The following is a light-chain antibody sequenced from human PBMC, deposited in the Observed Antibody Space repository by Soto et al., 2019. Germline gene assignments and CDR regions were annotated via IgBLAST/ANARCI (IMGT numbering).Light chain of an antibody. Sequence: EIVLTQSPATLSLSPGERATLSCRASQSVSSCLAWYQQKLGQAPRLLIYDASKRATGIPARFSGSGSGTNFTLTISNLETEDFAVYYCQQRGNWPRTFGQGTKVDIK. CDR3: QQRGNWPRT. V-gene: IGKV3-11*01. J-gene: IGKJ1*01. CDR1: QSVSSC. CDR2: DAS.